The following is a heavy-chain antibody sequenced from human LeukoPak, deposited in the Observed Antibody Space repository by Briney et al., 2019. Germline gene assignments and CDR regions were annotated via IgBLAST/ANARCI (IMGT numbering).Heavy chain of an antibody. D-gene: IGHD4-17*01. V-gene: IGHV3-7*01. CDR3: ARVSPNTATTLQYFDY. Sequence: PGGSLRLSWAASGFTFSSYWMSWVRQAPGKGLEWVANIKQDGSEKYYVDSVKGRFTISRDNAKNSLYLQMNSLRAEDTAVYYCARVSPNTATTLQYFDYWGQGTLVTVSS. CDR2: IKQDGSEK. J-gene: IGHJ4*02. CDR1: GFTFSSYW.